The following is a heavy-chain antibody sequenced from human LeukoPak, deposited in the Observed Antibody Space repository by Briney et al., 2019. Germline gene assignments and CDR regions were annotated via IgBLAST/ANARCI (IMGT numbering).Heavy chain of an antibody. CDR1: GFTFSSYW. CDR2: IKQDGSEK. V-gene: IGHV3-7*04. J-gene: IGHJ4*02. CDR3: ARASSYQLLGGGCDY. Sequence: GGSLRLSCAASGFTFSSYWMSWVRQAPGKGLEWVANIKQDGSEKYYLDFVKGRFTISRDNAKNSVYLQMNSLRVEDTAVYYCARASSYQLLGGGCDYWGQGTLVTVSS. D-gene: IGHD2-2*01.